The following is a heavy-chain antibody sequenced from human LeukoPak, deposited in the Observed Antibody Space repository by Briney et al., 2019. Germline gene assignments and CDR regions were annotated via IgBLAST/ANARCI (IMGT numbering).Heavy chain of an antibody. D-gene: IGHD5-12*01. CDR1: GGSISTYY. CDR2: IYYTGST. V-gene: IGHV4-59*01. Sequence: SETLSLTCTVSGGSISTYYWSWVRQPPGKGLDWIGYIYYTGSTNYNPSLKSRVTISIDTTRNQFSLKLSSVTAADTAVYYCARVYGSGYDFRGAFDIWGEGTMVTVSS. J-gene: IGHJ3*02. CDR3: ARVYGSGYDFRGAFDI.